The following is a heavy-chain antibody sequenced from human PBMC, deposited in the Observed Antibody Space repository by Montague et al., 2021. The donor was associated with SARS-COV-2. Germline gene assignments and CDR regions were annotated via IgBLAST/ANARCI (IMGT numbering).Heavy chain of an antibody. CDR2: TYYRSKWYY. CDR1: GDSVSSNTAA. D-gene: IGHD6-13*01. CDR3: ARGPRYSLSWSSDY. J-gene: IGHJ4*02. V-gene: IGHV6-1*01. Sequence: CAISGDSVSSNTAAWNWIRQSPSRGLEWLGRTYYRSKWYYDYAVSVKSRMTISPDTSKNQFSLQLSSVTPEDRAVYYCARGPRYSLSWSSDYWGQGTLVTVSS.